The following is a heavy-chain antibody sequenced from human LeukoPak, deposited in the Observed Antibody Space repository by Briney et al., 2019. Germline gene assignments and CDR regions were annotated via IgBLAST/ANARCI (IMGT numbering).Heavy chain of an antibody. CDR1: GGSSSGSY. V-gene: IGHV4-59*01. D-gene: IGHD4-17*01. CDR3: ARGIESYGDYGY. CDR2: MYNSGST. J-gene: IGHJ4*02. Sequence: PSETLSRTCTVSGGSSSGSYWSWIRQLPGKGLEWIAYMYNSGSTNYKPSLKSRATISIDTSKNPFSLKLSSLTAADTAIYYCARGIESYGDYGYWGQGILVTVSS.